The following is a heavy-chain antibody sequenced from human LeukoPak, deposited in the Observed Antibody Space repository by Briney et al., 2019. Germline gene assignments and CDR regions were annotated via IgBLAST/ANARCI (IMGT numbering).Heavy chain of an antibody. CDR1: RFTFDDYA. V-gene: IGHV3-9*01. J-gene: IGHJ3*02. Sequence: GGSLRLSCAASRFTFDDYAMHWVRQAPGKGLEWVSGISWNSGSIGYADSVKGRFTISRDNAKNSLYLQMNSLRAEDTALYYCAKDRGNYDFWSGHSSVAFDIWGQGTMVTVSS. CDR3: AKDRGNYDFWSGHSSVAFDI. CDR2: ISWNSGSI. D-gene: IGHD3-3*01.